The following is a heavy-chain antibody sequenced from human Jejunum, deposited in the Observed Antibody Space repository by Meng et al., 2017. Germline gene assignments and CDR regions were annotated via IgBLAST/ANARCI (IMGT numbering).Heavy chain of an antibody. V-gene: IGHV3-23*01. Sequence: GGSLRLSCAASGFTLSSSSMTWVRQAPGKGLEWVSSVSTDGNTYYADSVKGRFTISRDNSKNTLYLQMSSLRAEDTALYYCAKLVPYWGQGTLVTVSS. CDR2: VSTDGNT. CDR1: GFTLSSSS. CDR3: AKLVPY. D-gene: IGHD2-21*01. J-gene: IGHJ4*02.